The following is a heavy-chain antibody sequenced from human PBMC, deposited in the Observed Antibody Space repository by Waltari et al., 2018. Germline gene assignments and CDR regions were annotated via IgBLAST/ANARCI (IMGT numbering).Heavy chain of an antibody. CDR1: GFPLRSYG. Sequence: QGQLVESGGGVVQPGRSLRLSCAASGFPLRSYGMHWVRQAPGKGLEWVAVTSYDGSKKYYADSVKGRFTISRDNSKNTLYLQMNSLRAEDTAVYYCARDLGDGYNSADYWGQGTLVTVSS. V-gene: IGHV3-30*03. D-gene: IGHD5-12*01. J-gene: IGHJ4*02. CDR2: TSYDGSKK. CDR3: ARDLGDGYNSADY.